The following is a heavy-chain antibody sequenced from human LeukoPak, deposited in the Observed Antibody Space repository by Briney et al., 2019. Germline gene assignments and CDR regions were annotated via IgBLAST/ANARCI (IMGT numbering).Heavy chain of an antibody. CDR2: ISGSGGST. CDR1: GFTFSSYA. D-gene: IGHD6-13*01. J-gene: IGHJ4*02. CDR3: AKVGSSWPSFDY. Sequence: GGSLRLSCAASGFTFSSYAMSWVRQAPGKGLEWVSAISGSGGSTYYAASVKGRFTISRDNSKNTLYLQMNSLRAEDTAVYYCAKVGSSWPSFDYWGQGTLVTVSS. V-gene: IGHV3-23*01.